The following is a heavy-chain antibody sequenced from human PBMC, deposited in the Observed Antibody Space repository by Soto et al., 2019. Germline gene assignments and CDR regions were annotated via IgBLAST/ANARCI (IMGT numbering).Heavy chain of an antibody. CDR3: AKGGWYYDYVWGSYRYFSDAFDI. CDR1: GFTFSSYA. CDR2: ISGSGGST. J-gene: IGHJ3*02. V-gene: IGHV3-23*01. D-gene: IGHD3-16*02. Sequence: PGGSLRLSCAASGFTFSSYAISWVRQAPGKGLEWVSAISGSGGSTYYADSVKGRFTISRDNSKNTLYLQMNSLRAEDTAVYYCAKGGWYYDYVWGSYRYFSDAFDIWGQGTMVTVSS.